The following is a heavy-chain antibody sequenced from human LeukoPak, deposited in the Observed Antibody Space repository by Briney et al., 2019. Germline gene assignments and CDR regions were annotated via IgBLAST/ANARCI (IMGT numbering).Heavy chain of an antibody. V-gene: IGHV4-39*01. Sequence: SETLSLTCTVSGGSISSSSYYWGWIRQPPGKGLEWIGSIYYSGSTYYNPSLKSRVTISVDTSKNQFSLKLSSVTAADTAVYYCARHGPITMVRGVLRAYYFDYWGQGTLVTVSS. J-gene: IGHJ4*02. CDR1: GGSISSSSYY. CDR3: ARHGPITMVRGVLRAYYFDY. D-gene: IGHD3-10*01. CDR2: IYYSGST.